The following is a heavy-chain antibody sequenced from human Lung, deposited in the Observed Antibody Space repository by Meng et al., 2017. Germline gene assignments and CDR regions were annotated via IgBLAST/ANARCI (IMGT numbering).Heavy chain of an antibody. CDR2: INHSGST. V-gene: IGHV4-34*01. J-gene: IGHJ4*02. Sequence: QVQRLQWGAGLVKPSETLSLTCVVSGGFFSDYYWSWIRQPPGKGLEWIGEINHSGSTNYNPSLESRATISVDTSQNNLSLKLSSVTAADSAVYYCARGPTTMAHDFDYWGQGTLVTVSS. D-gene: IGHD4-11*01. CDR1: GGFFSDYY. CDR3: ARGPTTMAHDFDY.